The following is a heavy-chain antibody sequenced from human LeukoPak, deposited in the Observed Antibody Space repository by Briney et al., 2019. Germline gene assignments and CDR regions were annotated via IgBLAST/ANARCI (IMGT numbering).Heavy chain of an antibody. CDR3: AKRRTTVITMDYFDY. V-gene: IGHV3-23*01. D-gene: IGHD4-17*01. CDR1: GFTFSSYA. J-gene: IGHJ4*02. Sequence: GGSLRLSCAASGFTFSSYAMSWVRQAPGKGLEWVSGISGGAGTPYYADSVKGRFTTSRDNSKSTLYLQMTSLRAEDTAVYYCAKRRTTVITMDYFDYWGQGTLVTVSS. CDR2: ISGGAGTP.